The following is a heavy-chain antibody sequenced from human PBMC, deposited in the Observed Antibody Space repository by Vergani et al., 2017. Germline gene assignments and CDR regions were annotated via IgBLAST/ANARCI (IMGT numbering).Heavy chain of an antibody. D-gene: IGHD2-21*01. CDR2: IYDSGDT. V-gene: IGHV4-59*01. J-gene: IGHJ4*02. CDR1: GDSMNPYY. CDR3: ARGALWWLRQIDS. Sequence: QVQLQESGPGLVKPSETLSLTCSVSGDSMNPYYWTWIRQPPGKGLEWIGYIYDSGDTKYNPSLKSRVTMSLDTSKNQFSLNLYSVTAADTAVYYRARGALWWLRQIDSWGQGTLVTVSS.